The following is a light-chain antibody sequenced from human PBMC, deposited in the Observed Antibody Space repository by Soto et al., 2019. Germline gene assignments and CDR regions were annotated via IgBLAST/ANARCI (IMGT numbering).Light chain of an antibody. J-gene: IGKJ4*01. CDR2: DAS. Sequence: EIVLTQSPATLSLSPGERATLSCRASQRISNNLAWYQQKPGQAPRLLISDASNRATGIPARFSGSGSGTDFTLTISSLEPEDFAVYYCQQRYNWPPLTFGGGTKVEIK. V-gene: IGKV3-11*01. CDR3: QQRYNWPPLT. CDR1: QRISNN.